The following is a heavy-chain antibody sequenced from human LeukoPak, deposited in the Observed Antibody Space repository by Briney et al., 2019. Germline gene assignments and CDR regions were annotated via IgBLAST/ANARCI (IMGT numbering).Heavy chain of an antibody. V-gene: IGHV1-24*01. J-gene: IGHJ6*02. CDR1: GYTLTEFS. Sequence: ASVKVSCKVSGYTLTEFSMHWVRQAPGKGLVWMGGFDHEDGETIYAQKFQGRVTMTEDTSTDTAYMELSSLRSEDTAVYYCATDPVPGNLRVLYGMDVWGQGTTVTVSS. CDR2: FDHEDGET. CDR3: ATDPVPGNLRVLYGMDV. D-gene: IGHD4-23*01.